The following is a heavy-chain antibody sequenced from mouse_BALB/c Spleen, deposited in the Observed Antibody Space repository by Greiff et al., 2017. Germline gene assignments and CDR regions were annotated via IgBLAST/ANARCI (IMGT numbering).Heavy chain of an antibody. CDR3: ASPAYYGDQAWFAY. J-gene: IGHJ3*01. D-gene: IGHD1-2*01. Sequence: VKVEESGPGLVAPSQSLSITCTVSGFSLTGYGVNWVRQPPGKGLEWLGMIWGDGSTDYNSALKSRLSISKDNSKSQVFLKMNSLQTDDTARYYGASPAYYGDQAWFAYWGQGTLVTVSA. V-gene: IGHV2-6-7*01. CDR1: GFSLTGYG. CDR2: IWGDGST.